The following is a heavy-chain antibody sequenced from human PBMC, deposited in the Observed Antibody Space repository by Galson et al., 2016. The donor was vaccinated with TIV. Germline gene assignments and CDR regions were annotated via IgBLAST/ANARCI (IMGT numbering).Heavy chain of an antibody. Sequence: PALVTPTQTLTLTCTFSGFSLSTTKVGVAWVRQPPGEALEWLALIYWDDDKRYSPSLRSRLAISKDTSKNQVVLIMTNMDPVDTATYYCTHLPSMFYYGMDVWGQGTTVTVSS. CDR2: IYWDDDK. CDR3: THLPSMFYYGMDV. D-gene: IGHD3-10*02. J-gene: IGHJ6*02. CDR1: GFSLSTTKVG. V-gene: IGHV2-5*02.